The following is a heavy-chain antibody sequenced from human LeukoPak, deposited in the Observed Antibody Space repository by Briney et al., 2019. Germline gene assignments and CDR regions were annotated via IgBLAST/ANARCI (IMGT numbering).Heavy chain of an antibody. CDR3: ARFVHGGNEGDVFVI. Sequence: PGGSLRLSCAASGFTVSSNYMSWVRQAPGKGLEWVSVIYSGGSTYYADSVKGRFTISRDNSKNTLYLQMNSLRAEDTAVYYCARFVHGGNEGDVFVIWGQGKMFTAS. CDR2: IYSGGST. V-gene: IGHV3-66*01. CDR1: GFTVSSNY. D-gene: IGHD4-23*01. J-gene: IGHJ3*02.